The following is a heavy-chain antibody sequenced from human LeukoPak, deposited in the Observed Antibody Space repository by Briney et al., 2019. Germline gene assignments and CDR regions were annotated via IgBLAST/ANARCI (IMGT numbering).Heavy chain of an antibody. J-gene: IGHJ4*02. V-gene: IGHV1-8*01. CDR2: MNPNSGNT. CDR3: ARGSYYYDSSGYYTGDY. D-gene: IGHD3-22*01. Sequence: ASVKVSCKASGYTFTSYDINWVRQDTGQGLEWMGWMNPNSGNTGYAQKFQGRVTMTRNTSISTAYMELSSLRSEDTAVYYCARGSYYYDSSGYYTGDYWGQGTLVTVSS. CDR1: GYTFTSYD.